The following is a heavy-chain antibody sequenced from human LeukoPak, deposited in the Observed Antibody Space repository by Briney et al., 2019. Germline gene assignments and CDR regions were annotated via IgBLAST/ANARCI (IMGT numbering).Heavy chain of an antibody. CDR1: GGTFSSYA. V-gene: IGHV1-69*05. CDR2: IIPIFGTA. Sequence: SVKVSCEASGGTFSSYAISWVRQAPGQGLEWMGGIIPIFGTANYAQEFQGRVTITTDESTSTAYMELSSLRSEDTAVYYCARDLARRVSFDPWGQGTLVTVSS. J-gene: IGHJ5*02. CDR3: ARDLARRVSFDP. D-gene: IGHD6-6*01.